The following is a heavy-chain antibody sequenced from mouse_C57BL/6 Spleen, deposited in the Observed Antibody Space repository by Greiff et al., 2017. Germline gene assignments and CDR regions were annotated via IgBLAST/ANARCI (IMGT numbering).Heavy chain of an antibody. Sequence: QVQLQQSGPELVKPGASVKISCKASGYAFSSSWMNWVKQRPGKGLEWIGRIYPGDGDTNYNGKFKGKATLTADTSSSTAYMQLSSLTSEDSAVYFCAGSGIITTVADYWGQGTTLTVSS. V-gene: IGHV1-82*01. CDR2: IYPGDGDT. CDR1: GYAFSSSW. CDR3: AGSGIITTVADY. D-gene: IGHD1-1*01. J-gene: IGHJ2*01.